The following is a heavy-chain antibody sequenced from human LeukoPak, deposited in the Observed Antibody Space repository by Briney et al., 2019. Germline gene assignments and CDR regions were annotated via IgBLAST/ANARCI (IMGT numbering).Heavy chain of an antibody. J-gene: IGHJ6*04. V-gene: IGHV3-33*08. CDR2: IWYGGSNK. Sequence: GGSLRLSCAASGFTFSSYGMHWVRQAPGKGLEWVAVIWYGGSNKYYADSVKGRFTISRDNSKNTLYLQMNSLRAEDTAVYYCARGGKQQLVQTLLDVWGKGTTVTVSS. D-gene: IGHD6-13*01. CDR3: ARGGKQQLVQTLLDV. CDR1: GFTFSSYG.